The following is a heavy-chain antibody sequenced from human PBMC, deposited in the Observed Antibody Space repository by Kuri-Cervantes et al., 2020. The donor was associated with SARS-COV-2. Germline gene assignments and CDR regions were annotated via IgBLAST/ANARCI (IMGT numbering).Heavy chain of an antibody. J-gene: IGHJ4*02. CDR3: ARKSACSSTSCYPGAFDY. CDR1: GGSIHSSPYY. CDR2: IYYSANT. Sequence: GSLRLSCTVSGGSIHSSPYYWGWIRQPPGQGLEWIGSIYYSANTYFNPSLKSRVTMSVDTSRNQFSLKLSSVTAADTAAYYCARKSACSSTSCYPGAFDYWGQGTLVTVSS. V-gene: IGHV4-39*01. D-gene: IGHD2-2*01.